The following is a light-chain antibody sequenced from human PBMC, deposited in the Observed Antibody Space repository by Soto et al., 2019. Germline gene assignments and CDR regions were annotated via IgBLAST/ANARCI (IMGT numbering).Light chain of an antibody. CDR1: QSVGGTF. V-gene: IGKV3-20*01. CDR3: QHYGGSPRT. CDR2: GAS. J-gene: IGKJ1*01. Sequence: EIVLTQSPGTQSLSPGEGATLSCRASQSVGGTFLAWYQQKGGQAPRLLIHGASNRATGIPDRFSGSGSGTDFTLTISRLEPEHFAVYDCQHYGGSPRTFGQGTKVDIK.